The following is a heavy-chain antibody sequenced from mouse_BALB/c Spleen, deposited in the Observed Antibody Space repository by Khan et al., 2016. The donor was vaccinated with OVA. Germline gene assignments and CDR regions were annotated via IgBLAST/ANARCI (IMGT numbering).Heavy chain of an antibody. CDR2: IYPGSDNT. J-gene: IGHJ3*01. CDR1: GYTFTDYY. Sequence: QVQLKESGAELARPGASVTLSCKASGYTFTDYYINWMRQRTGQGLEWIGEIYPGSDNTYYNEQFKGKATLTADKSSSTAYMQLSSLTSEDSAVYFCAREWAAWFPYWGQGTLVTVSA. V-gene: IGHV1-77*01. CDR3: AREWAAWFPY.